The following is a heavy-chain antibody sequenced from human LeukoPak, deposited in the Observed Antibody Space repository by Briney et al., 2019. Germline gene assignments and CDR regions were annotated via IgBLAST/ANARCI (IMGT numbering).Heavy chain of an antibody. D-gene: IGHD5-24*01. CDR1: GGSISSSSYY. J-gene: IGHJ4*02. CDR3: ATLRDGYNFAY. V-gene: IGHV4-39*01. Sequence: SETLSLTCTVSGGSISSSSYYWGWIRQPPGKGLEWIGSIYYSGSTYYNPSLKSRVTISVDTSKNQFSLKLGSVTAADTAVYYCATLRDGYNFAYWGQGTLVTVSS. CDR2: IYYSGST.